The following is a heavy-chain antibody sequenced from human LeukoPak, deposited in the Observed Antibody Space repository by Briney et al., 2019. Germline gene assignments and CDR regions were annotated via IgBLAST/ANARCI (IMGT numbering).Heavy chain of an antibody. J-gene: IGHJ4*02. D-gene: IGHD4-17*01. Sequence: PGGSLRLPCAASGFTFGSYAMYWVRQAPGKGLEWVSSVSGSGSHTYYADSVKGRFTISRDNSKNTLDLQMHSLRAEDTALYYCAKEVLGGNYGDYAVDYWGQGTLVTVSS. V-gene: IGHV3-23*01. CDR1: GFTFGSYA. CDR2: VSGSGSHT. CDR3: AKEVLGGNYGDYAVDY.